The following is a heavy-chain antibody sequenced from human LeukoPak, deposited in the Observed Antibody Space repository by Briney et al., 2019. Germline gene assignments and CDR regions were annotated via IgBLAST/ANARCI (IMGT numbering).Heavy chain of an antibody. CDR3: TRFPRGGGSNFGNY. Sequence: GGSLRLSCAASGFTVSSNYMSWVRQAPGKGLEWVSVIYSGGSTYYADSVRGRFTISRDNAKNSLYLQMNSLRADDTAVYYCTRFPRGGGSNFGNYWGQGTLVTVSS. V-gene: IGHV3-53*01. D-gene: IGHD3-10*01. J-gene: IGHJ4*02. CDR1: GFTVSSNY. CDR2: IYSGGST.